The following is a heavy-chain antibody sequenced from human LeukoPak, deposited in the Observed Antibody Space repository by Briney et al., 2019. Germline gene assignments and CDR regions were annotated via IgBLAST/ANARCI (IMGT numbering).Heavy chain of an antibody. CDR1: GFTFSSYS. V-gene: IGHV3-21*04. CDR3: ARGYCSSTSCYVFDY. Sequence: GGSLRLSCAASGFTFSSYSMNWVRQAPGKGLEWVSSISSSSSYIYYADSVKGRFTISRDNAKNSLYLQMNSLRSDDTAVYYCARGYCSSTSCYVFDYWGQGTLVTVSS. J-gene: IGHJ4*02. D-gene: IGHD2-2*01. CDR2: ISSSSSYI.